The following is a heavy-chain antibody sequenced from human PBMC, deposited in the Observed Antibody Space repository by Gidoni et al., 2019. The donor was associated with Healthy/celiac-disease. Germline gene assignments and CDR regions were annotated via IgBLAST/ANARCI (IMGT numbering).Heavy chain of an antibody. V-gene: IGHV2-5*01. CDR3: ARGVDTAMVDY. Sequence: ITWKESGPTLVKPTQTLTLTCTFAGFSLSTSGVGVGWISQPPGKALEWLALIYWNDDKRYSPSLKSRLTITKDTSKNQVVLTMTNMDPVDTATYYCARGVDTAMVDYWGQGTLVTVSS. J-gene: IGHJ4*02. CDR1: GFSLSTSGVG. CDR2: IYWNDDK. D-gene: IGHD5-18*01.